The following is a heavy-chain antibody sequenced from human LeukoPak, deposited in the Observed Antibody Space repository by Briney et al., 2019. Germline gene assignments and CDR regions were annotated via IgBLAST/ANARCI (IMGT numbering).Heavy chain of an antibody. CDR2: INPNSGGT. V-gene: IGHV1-2*06. Sequence: ASVKVSCKASGYTFTGYYMHWVRQAPGQGLEWMGRINPNSGGTNYAQKFQGRVTMTRDTSISTAYMELSRLRSDDTAVYYCATEKDRIAAAGTKSDAFDIGGQGTMVTVSS. J-gene: IGHJ3*02. CDR3: ATEKDRIAAAGTKSDAFDI. D-gene: IGHD6-13*01. CDR1: GYTFTGYY.